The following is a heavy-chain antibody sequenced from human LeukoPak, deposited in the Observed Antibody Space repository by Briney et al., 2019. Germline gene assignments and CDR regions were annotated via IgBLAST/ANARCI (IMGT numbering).Heavy chain of an antibody. D-gene: IGHD6-13*01. J-gene: IGHJ4*02. CDR3: ARMVYSTSSYYF. V-gene: IGHV4-4*07. CDR2: IYNSGSN. Sequence: WEPLSLPCTVSGGSFSSYYWSWIRKPAGKGLEWLGRIYNSGSNNYNPSLKSRVTMSVDTAKNQFSLKRSSVTSADTAVYFCARMVYSTSSYYFWGPGTLVTVSS. CDR1: GGSFSSYY.